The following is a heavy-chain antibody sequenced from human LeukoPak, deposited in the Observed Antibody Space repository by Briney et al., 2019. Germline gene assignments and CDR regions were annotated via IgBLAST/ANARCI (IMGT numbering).Heavy chain of an antibody. Sequence: GGSLRLSCAASGFTFSGSAMHWVRQASGKGPEWVGRIRSKANSYATAYAASVKGRFTISRDDSKNTAYLQMNSLKTEDTAVYYCTRRGYYYMDVWGKGTTVTISS. J-gene: IGHJ6*03. CDR1: GFTFSGSA. V-gene: IGHV3-73*01. CDR3: TRRGYYYMDV. CDR2: IRSKANSYAT.